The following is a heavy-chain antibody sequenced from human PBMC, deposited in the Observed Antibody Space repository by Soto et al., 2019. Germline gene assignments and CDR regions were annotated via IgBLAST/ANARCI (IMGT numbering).Heavy chain of an antibody. D-gene: IGHD3-22*01. V-gene: IGHV1-18*01. CDR1: GYAITRYG. CDR2: ISAYNGNT. Sequence: GASVKVSWKTSGYAITRYGGSWVRQAPGQGLEWMGWISAYNGNTNYAQKLQGRVTMTTDTSTSTAYMELRSLRSDDTAVYYCARVQDDSSGYSFDYWGQGTLVTV. CDR3: ARVQDDSSGYSFDY. J-gene: IGHJ4*02.